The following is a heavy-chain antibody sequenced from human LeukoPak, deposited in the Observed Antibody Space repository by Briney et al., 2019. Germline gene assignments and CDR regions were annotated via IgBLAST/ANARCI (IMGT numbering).Heavy chain of an antibody. J-gene: IGHJ4*02. D-gene: IGHD1-26*01. CDR3: AKEDGIVGAKELDY. CDR1: GFIFSRYA. CDR2: ISGGGDGT. Sequence: PGGSLRLSCAASGFIFSRYAMSWVRQAPGKGLEWVPAISGGGDGTYYADSVKGRFSISRDNSKNTLYLQMYSLRAEDTAVYYCAKEDGIVGAKELDYWGQGTLVIVSS. V-gene: IGHV3-23*01.